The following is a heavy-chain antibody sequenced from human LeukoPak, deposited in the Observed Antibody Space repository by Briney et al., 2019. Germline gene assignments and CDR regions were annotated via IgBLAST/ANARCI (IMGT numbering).Heavy chain of an antibody. Sequence: PGGSLRLSCAASGFTFDDYAMSWVRQAPGKGLEWVSGINSKGDSTGYADSVKGRFTISRDNAKNSLYLQMNSLRAEDTALYYCAGAMTGGTWKDWGQGTLVTVSS. CDR3: AGAMTGGTWKD. CDR1: GFTFDDYA. D-gene: IGHD3-9*01. V-gene: IGHV3-20*04. CDR2: INSKGDST. J-gene: IGHJ4*02.